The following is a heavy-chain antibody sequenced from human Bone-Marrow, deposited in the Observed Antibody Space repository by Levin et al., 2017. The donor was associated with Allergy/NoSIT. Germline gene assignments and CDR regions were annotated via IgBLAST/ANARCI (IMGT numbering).Heavy chain of an antibody. CDR3: AKGPYYGGAFEY. J-gene: IGHJ4*02. CDR1: GFAFSNNA. V-gene: IGHV3-30*18. CDR2: ISYDGDNK. Sequence: GESLKISCAASGFAFSNNAMHWVRQAPGKGLEWVAAISYDGDNKLYADSVKGRFTISRDNSKNTLYLQMNSLRPEDTAVYYCAKGPYYGGAFEYWGQGTLVTVSS. D-gene: IGHD4-23*01.